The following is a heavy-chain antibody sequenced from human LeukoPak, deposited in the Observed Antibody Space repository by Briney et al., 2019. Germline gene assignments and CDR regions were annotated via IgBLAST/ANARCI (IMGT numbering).Heavy chain of an antibody. J-gene: IGHJ3*02. V-gene: IGHV4-4*07. CDR3: ARQAYDPGYDVFDI. D-gene: IGHD3-22*01. CDR2: VYSSGST. Sequence: NPSETLSLTCTVSGGSISSYYWSWIRQPAGKGLEWIGRVYSSGSTNYNPSLKSRVTLSVDTSKNQFSLWLTSVTAADSAVYYCARQAYDPGYDVFDIWGQGKMVPVSS. CDR1: GGSISSYY.